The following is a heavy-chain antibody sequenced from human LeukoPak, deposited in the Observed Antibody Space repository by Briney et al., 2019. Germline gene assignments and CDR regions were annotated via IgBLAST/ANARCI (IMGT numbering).Heavy chain of an antibody. V-gene: IGHV3-21*01. D-gene: IGHD2-15*01. CDR2: ISSSSSYI. J-gene: IGHJ3*02. CDR1: GFTFTKAW. Sequence: GGSLRLSCAASGFTFTKAWMSWVRQAPGKGLEWVSSISSSSSYIYYADSVKGRFTISRDNAKNSLYLQMNSLRAEDTAVYYCARARNVVADAFDIWGQGTMVTVSS. CDR3: ARARNVVADAFDI.